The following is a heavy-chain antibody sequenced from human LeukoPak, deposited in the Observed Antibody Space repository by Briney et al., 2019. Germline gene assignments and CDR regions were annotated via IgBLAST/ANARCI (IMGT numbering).Heavy chain of an antibody. J-gene: IGHJ4*02. Sequence: SETLSLTCAVYGGSFSGYYWSWIRQPPGKGLEWIGEINHSGSTNYNPSLKSRVTISVDTSKNQFSLKLRSVTAADTAVYYCARSTSEYSSSPFDYWGQGTLVTVSS. D-gene: IGHD6-6*01. CDR1: GGSFSGYY. V-gene: IGHV4-34*01. CDR3: ARSTSEYSSSPFDY. CDR2: INHSGST.